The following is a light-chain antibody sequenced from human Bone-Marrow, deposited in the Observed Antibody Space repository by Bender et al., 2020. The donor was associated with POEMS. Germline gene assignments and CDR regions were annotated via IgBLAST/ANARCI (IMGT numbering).Light chain of an antibody. CDR2: EIS. Sequence: QSALTQPASVSGSPGQSITISCTGTSSDIGAYNYVSWYQQHPGKAPKLMIYEISNRPSGVSNRFSGAKSGNTASLTVSGLQAEDEADYYCSSNSGSNKWVFCGGTKLTVL. CDR3: SSNSGSNKWV. CDR1: SSDIGAYNY. V-gene: IGLV2-14*03. J-gene: IGLJ3*02.